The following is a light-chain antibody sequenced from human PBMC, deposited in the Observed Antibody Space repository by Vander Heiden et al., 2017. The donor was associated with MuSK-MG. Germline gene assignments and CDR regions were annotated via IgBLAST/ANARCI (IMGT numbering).Light chain of an antibody. Sequence: SVLTQPPPASGAPGQRVTISCTGSSSNIGAGYDVHWYQQLPGTAPKLLVYGDSNRPSGVPDRFSGSKSGTSASLAISGLQAEDEADYYCQYCDSSLSSWVFGGGTKLTVL. CDR2: GDS. CDR3: QYCDSSLSSWV. CDR1: SSNIGAGYD. J-gene: IGLJ3*02. V-gene: IGLV1-40*01.